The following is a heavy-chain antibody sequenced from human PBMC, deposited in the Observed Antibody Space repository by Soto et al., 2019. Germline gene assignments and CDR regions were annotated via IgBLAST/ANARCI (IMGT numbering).Heavy chain of an antibody. CDR3: TTDSYITPIIVRFDY. J-gene: IGHJ4*01. CDR2: ISSSSSTI. D-gene: IGHD3-10*01. Sequence: GGSLRLSCAASGFTFSSYSMNWVRQAPGKGLEWVSYISSSSSTIYYADSVKGRFTISRDNAKNSLYLQMNSLRDEDTAVYYCTTDSYITPIIVRFDYWGHGTLVTVSS. V-gene: IGHV3-48*02. CDR1: GFTFSSYS.